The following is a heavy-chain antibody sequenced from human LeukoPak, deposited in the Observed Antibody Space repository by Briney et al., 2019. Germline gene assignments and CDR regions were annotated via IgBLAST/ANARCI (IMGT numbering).Heavy chain of an antibody. CDR1: GFTFSSYS. J-gene: IGHJ4*02. CDR3: AKDRRITMVRGAFDY. Sequence: PGGSLRLSCAASGFTFSSYSMNWVRQAPGKGLEWVSAISGSGGSTYYADSVKGRFTISRDNSKNTLYLQMNSLRAEDTAVYYCAKDRRITMVRGAFDYWGQGTLVTVSS. V-gene: IGHV3-23*01. CDR2: ISGSGGST. D-gene: IGHD3-10*01.